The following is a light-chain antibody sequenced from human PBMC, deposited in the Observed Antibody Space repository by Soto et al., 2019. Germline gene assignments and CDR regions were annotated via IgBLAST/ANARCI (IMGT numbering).Light chain of an antibody. CDR3: SSYTSSSTIVV. J-gene: IGLJ2*01. CDR2: DVS. Sequence: QSALTQPDSVSGSPGQSITISCTGTSSDVGGYNYVSWYQQHPGKAPKLMIYDVSNRPSGVSNRFSGSKSGNTASLTISGLQAEDEADYYCSSYTSSSTIVVFGGGTKVTVL. V-gene: IGLV2-14*01. CDR1: SSDVGGYNY.